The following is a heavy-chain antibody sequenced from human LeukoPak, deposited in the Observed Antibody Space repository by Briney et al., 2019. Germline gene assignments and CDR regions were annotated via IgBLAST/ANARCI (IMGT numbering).Heavy chain of an antibody. CDR3: ATIFGVVITPMDV. D-gene: IGHD3-3*01. Sequence: PGGSLRLSCAASGFTFSSYSMNWVRQAPGKGLEWVSSISSSSSYIYYADSVKGRFTISRDNAKNSLYLQMNSLRAEDTAVYYCATIFGVVITPMDVWGQGTTVTVSS. CDR2: ISSSSSYI. V-gene: IGHV3-21*01. J-gene: IGHJ6*02. CDR1: GFTFSSYS.